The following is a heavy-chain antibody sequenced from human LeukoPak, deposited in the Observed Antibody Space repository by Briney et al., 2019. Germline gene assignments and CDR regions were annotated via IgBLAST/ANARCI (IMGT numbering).Heavy chain of an antibody. CDR1: EFTFSHFA. D-gene: IGHD3-3*02. Sequence: GGSLRLSCAVSEFTFSHFAMHWVRQAPGKGLEWVAVVSSHGNDGYYADSVKGRFTTSRDNSKNTLYLQIDTLRAEDTAIYYCTRGAYIFNDFDYWGQGTVVSVFS. CDR2: VSSHGNDG. J-gene: IGHJ4*02. V-gene: IGHV3-30*01. CDR3: TRGAYIFNDFDY.